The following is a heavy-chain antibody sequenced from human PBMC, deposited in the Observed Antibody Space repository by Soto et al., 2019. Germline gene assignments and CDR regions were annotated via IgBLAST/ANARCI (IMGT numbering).Heavy chain of an antibody. J-gene: IGHJ6*02. Sequence: GGSLRLSCAASGFTFSSYGMHWVRQAPGKGLEWVAVISYDGSNKYYADSVKGRFTISRDNSKNTLYLQMNSLRADDTAVYYCARAPQVYQLRGYHYSYGLDVWGQGTTVTVSS. CDR1: GFTFSSYG. D-gene: IGHD2-2*01. CDR2: ISYDGSNK. CDR3: ARAPQVYQLRGYHYSYGLDV. V-gene: IGHV3-30*03.